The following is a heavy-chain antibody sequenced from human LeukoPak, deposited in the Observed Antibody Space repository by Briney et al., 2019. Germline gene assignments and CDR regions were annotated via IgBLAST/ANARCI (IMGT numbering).Heavy chain of an antibody. V-gene: IGHV4-59*01. J-gene: IGHJ4*02. CDR1: GGSISSYY. CDR2: IYYGGST. Sequence: SETLSLTCTVSGGSISSYYWSWIRQPPGKGLEWIGYIYYGGSTNYNPSLKSRVTISVDTSKNQFSLKLSSVTAADTAVYYCARGTIFFDYWGQGTLVTVSS. D-gene: IGHD3-9*01. CDR3: ARGTIFFDY.